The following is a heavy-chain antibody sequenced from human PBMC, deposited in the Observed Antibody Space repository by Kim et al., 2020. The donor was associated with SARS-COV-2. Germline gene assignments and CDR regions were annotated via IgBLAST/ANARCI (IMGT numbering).Heavy chain of an antibody. V-gene: IGHV4-59*01. CDR1: GGSISSYY. CDR3: ARGAPGGAADY. Sequence: SETLSPTCTVSGGSISSYYWSWIRQPPGKGLEWIGYIYYSGSTNYNPSLKSRVTISVDTSKNQFSLKLSSVTAADTAVYYCARGAPGGAADYWGQGTLVTVSS. CDR2: IYYSGST. D-gene: IGHD3-10*01. J-gene: IGHJ4*02.